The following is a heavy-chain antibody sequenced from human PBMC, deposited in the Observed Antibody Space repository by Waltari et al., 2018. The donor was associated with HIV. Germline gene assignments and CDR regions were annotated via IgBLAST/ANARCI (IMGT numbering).Heavy chain of an antibody. CDR2: IYHSGST. CDR1: GGSIRSGGYS. CDR3: ARGGSITMVRGDSRLFDY. Sequence: QLQLQESGSGLVKPSQTLSLTCAVSGGSIRSGGYSWSWIRQPPGKGLEWIGYIYHSGSTYYNPSLKSRVTISVDRSKNQFSLKLSSVTAADTAVYYCARGGSITMVRGDSRLFDYWGQGTLVTVSS. V-gene: IGHV4-30-2*01. D-gene: IGHD3-10*01. J-gene: IGHJ4*02.